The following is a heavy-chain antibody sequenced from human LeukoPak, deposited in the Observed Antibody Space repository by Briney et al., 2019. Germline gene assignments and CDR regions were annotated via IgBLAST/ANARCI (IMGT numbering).Heavy chain of an antibody. Sequence: KPSETLSLTCAVYGGSFSGYYWSWIRQPPGKGLEWIGEINHSGSTYYNPSLKSRVTISVDTSKNQFSLKLSSVTAADTAVYYCARPSTGIAADHDAFDIWGQGTMVTVSS. D-gene: IGHD6-13*01. CDR3: ARPSTGIAADHDAFDI. CDR2: INHSGST. V-gene: IGHV4-34*01. J-gene: IGHJ3*02. CDR1: GGSFSGYY.